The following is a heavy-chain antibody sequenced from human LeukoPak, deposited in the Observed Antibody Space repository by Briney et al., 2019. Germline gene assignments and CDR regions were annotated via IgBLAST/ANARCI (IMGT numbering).Heavy chain of an antibody. D-gene: IGHD2-21*01. CDR1: GGSFSGYY. CDR3: ARVTYSVFDY. Sequence: SETLSLTCAVYGGSFSGYYWSWIRQPPGKGLEWIGEINHSGSTNYNPSLKSRVTISVDTSKNQFSLKLSSVTAADTAVYYCARVTYSVFDYWGQGTLVTVSS. V-gene: IGHV4-34*01. J-gene: IGHJ4*02. CDR2: INHSGST.